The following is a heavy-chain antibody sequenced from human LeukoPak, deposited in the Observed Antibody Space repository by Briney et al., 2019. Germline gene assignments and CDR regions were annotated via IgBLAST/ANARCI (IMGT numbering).Heavy chain of an antibody. CDR2: IYTSGST. Sequence: SETLSLTCTVSGGSISSGSYYWSWIRQPAGKGLEWIGRIYTSGSTNYNPSLKSRVTISVDTSKNQFSLKLSSVTAADTAVYYCARELGYAVISFDYWGQGTVVTVSS. V-gene: IGHV4-61*02. D-gene: IGHD2-21*01. CDR3: ARELGYAVISFDY. CDR1: GGSISSGSYY. J-gene: IGHJ4*02.